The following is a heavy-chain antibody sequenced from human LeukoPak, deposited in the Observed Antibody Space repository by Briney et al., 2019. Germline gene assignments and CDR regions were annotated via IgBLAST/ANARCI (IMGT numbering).Heavy chain of an antibody. CDR1: GGSISSYY. V-gene: IGHV4-59*12. CDR3: ARDQSDVYDSSGYYHFDY. J-gene: IGHJ4*02. D-gene: IGHD3-22*01. Sequence: SETLSLTCTVSGGSISSYYWSWIRQPPGKGLEWIGYIYYSGSTNYNPSLKSRVTISVDTSKNQFSLKLSSVTAADTAVYYCARDQSDVYDSSGYYHFDYWGQGTLVTVSS. CDR2: IYYSGST.